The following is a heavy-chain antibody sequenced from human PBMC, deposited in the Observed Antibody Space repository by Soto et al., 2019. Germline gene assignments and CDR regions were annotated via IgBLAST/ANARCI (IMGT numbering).Heavy chain of an antibody. J-gene: IGHJ6*02. CDR1: GGSISSYY. CDR2: IYYSGST. CDR3: ASLPHIAAAKRGYYYGMDV. V-gene: IGHV4-59*01. D-gene: IGHD6-13*01. Sequence: SETLSLTCTVSGGSISSYYWSWIRQPPGKGLEWIGYIYYSGSTNYNPSLKSQVTISVDTSKNQFSLKLSSVTAADTAVYYCASLPHIAAAKRGYYYGMDVWGQGTTVTVSS.